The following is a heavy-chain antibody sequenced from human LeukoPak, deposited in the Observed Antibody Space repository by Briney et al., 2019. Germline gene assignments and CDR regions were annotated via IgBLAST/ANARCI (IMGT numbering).Heavy chain of an antibody. Sequence: GGSLRLSCAASGFTFSNAWMSWVRQAPGKGLEWVGRNKSKTDGGTTDYAAPVKGRFTISRDDSKNTLYLQMNSLKTEDTAVYYCTGYYGSGSYYNIDYWGQGTLVTVSS. CDR2: NKSKTDGGTT. D-gene: IGHD3-10*01. J-gene: IGHJ4*02. V-gene: IGHV3-15*01. CDR1: GFTFSNAW. CDR3: TGYYGSGSYYNIDY.